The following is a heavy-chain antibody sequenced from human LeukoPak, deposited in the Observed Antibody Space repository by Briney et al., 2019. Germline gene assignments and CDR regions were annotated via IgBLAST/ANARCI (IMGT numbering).Heavy chain of an antibody. Sequence: QPGGSLRLSCAASGFTFGSYWMSWVRQAPGKGLEWGANIKGDGSEKYYVDSVKGRFTISRDNPKNSLYLQVNSLTAEDTAVYYCARDYYDSSGYFYGAFDIWGQGTMVTVSS. CDR2: IKGDGSEK. CDR3: ARDYYDSSGYFYGAFDI. CDR1: GFTFGSYW. V-gene: IGHV3-7*04. D-gene: IGHD3-22*01. J-gene: IGHJ3*02.